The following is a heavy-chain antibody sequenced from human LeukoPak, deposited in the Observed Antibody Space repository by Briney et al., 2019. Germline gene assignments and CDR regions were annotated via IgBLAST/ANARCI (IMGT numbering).Heavy chain of an antibody. CDR1: GFTFSSYW. CDR3: VSQYTVVTAGY. CDR2: IKQDGSEK. V-gene: IGHV3-7*01. Sequence: PGGSLRLSCAASGFTFSSYWMSWVRQAPGKGLEWVANIKQDGSEKYYVDSMKGRFTISRGNAKNSLYLQMNSLRAEDTAVYYCVSQYTVVTAGYWGQGTLVTVSS. D-gene: IGHD4-23*01. J-gene: IGHJ4*02.